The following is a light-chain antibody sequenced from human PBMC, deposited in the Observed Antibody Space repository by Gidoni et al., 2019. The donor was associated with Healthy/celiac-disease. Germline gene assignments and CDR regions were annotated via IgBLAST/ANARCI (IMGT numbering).Light chain of an antibody. V-gene: IGKV3-15*01. CDR3: QQYNNWPT. CDR2: GAS. J-gene: IGKJ1*01. CDR1: QSVSSN. Sequence: DIVMTQSPATLSVSPGERATLSCRASQSVSSNLAWYQQKPGQAPRLLIYGASTRATGTPARFSGSGSGTEFTLTISSLQSEDFALYYCQQYNNWPTFGQGTKVEIK.